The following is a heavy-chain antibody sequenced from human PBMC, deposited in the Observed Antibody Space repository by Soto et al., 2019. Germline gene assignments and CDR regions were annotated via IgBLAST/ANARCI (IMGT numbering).Heavy chain of an antibody. J-gene: IGHJ6*02. V-gene: IGHV1-69*13. Sequence: EASVKVSCKASGGTFSSYAISWVRQAPGQGLEWMGGIIPIFGTANYAQKFQGRVTITADESTSTAYMELSSLRSEDTAVYYCASSGALSFDWLPHDDSSGYSPGMDVWGQGTTVTVSS. CDR2: IIPIFGTA. D-gene: IGHD3-22*01. CDR1: GGTFSSYA. CDR3: ASSGALSFDWLPHDDSSGYSPGMDV.